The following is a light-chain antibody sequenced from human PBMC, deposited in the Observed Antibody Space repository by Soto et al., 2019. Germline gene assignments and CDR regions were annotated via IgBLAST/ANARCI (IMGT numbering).Light chain of an antibody. Sequence: QSALTQPASVSGSPGQSITISCTGTSSDVGSYNLVSWYQQHPGKAPKLIIYECSKRPSGVSNRFSGSKSGNTASLTISGLQAEDEADYYCCSYAGRSTPYVFGTGTKLTVL. CDR3: CSYAGRSTPYV. V-gene: IGLV2-23*01. CDR2: ECS. J-gene: IGLJ1*01. CDR1: SSDVGSYNL.